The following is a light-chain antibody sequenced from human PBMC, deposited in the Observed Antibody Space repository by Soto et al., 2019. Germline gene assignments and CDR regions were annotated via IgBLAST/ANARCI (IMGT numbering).Light chain of an antibody. V-gene: IGKV3-15*01. CDR1: QSVTSN. CDR3: QQYNNWPVT. J-gene: IGKJ1*01. CDR2: GAS. Sequence: EIVMTQSPATLSVSPGERATLSCRASQSVTSNLAWYQQRPGQALRLLIYGASTRATGIPARFSGSGSGTEFTLTISSLQSEDFAVYYCQQYNNWPVTFGQGTKVEI.